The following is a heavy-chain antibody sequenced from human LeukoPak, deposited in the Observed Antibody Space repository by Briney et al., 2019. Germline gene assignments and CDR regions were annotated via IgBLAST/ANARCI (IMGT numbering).Heavy chain of an antibody. D-gene: IGHD5-18*01. CDR3: AKVDGYGYRNWFDP. CDR1: GFTFSNYA. V-gene: IGHV3-23*01. J-gene: IGHJ5*02. Sequence: GGSLRLACAASGFTFSNYAMSWVRQAPGKGLEWVSASSGSGSTYYADSVKGRFTISRDNSKNTLYMQMNSLRADDTAVYYYAKVDGYGYRNWFDPWGQGTLVTVSS. CDR2: SSGSGST.